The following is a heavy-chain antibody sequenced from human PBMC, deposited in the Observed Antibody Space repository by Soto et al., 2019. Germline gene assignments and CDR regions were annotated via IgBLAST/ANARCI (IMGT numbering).Heavy chain of an antibody. CDR2: ISGSGGST. CDR1: GFTFSSYA. D-gene: IGHD4-17*01. CDR3: AREEETTFTYYYYYGMDV. V-gene: IGHV3-23*01. J-gene: IGHJ6*02. Sequence: GGSLRLSCAASGFTFSSYAMSWVRQAPGKGLEWVSAISGSGGSTYYADSVKGRFTISRDNSKNTLYLQMNSLRAEDTAVYYCAREEETTFTYYYYYGMDVWGQGTTVTVAS.